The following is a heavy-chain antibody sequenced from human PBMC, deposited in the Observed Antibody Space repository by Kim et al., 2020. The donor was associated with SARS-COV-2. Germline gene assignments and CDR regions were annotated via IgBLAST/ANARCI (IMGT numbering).Heavy chain of an antibody. CDR2: T. CDR3: ARSGYDSAFDI. D-gene: IGHD5-12*01. Sequence: TNYAQQFQGRVTMTRDTSISTAYMELSRLRSDDTAVYYCARSGYDSAFDIWGQGTMVTVSS. J-gene: IGHJ3*02. V-gene: IGHV1-2*02.